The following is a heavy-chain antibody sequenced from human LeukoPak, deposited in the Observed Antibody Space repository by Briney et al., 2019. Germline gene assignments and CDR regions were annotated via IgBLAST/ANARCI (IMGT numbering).Heavy chain of an antibody. Sequence: GGSLRLSCAASGFTFDDYAMRWARQAPGKGLEWVSGISWNSGSIGYADSVKGRFTISRDNAKNSLYLQMNSLRAEDTALYYCAKASSWYEKGYFDYWGQGTLVTVSS. CDR1: GFTFDDYA. CDR3: AKASSWYEKGYFDY. J-gene: IGHJ4*02. CDR2: ISWNSGSI. V-gene: IGHV3-9*01. D-gene: IGHD6-13*01.